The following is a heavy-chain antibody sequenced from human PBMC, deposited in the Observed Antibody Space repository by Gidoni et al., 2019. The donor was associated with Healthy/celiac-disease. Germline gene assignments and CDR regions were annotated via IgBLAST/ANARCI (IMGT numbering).Heavy chain of an antibody. CDR3: ARPSFPYGGKAPEYFDL. J-gene: IGHJ2*01. V-gene: IGHV3-53*04. CDR2: IYSGGST. D-gene: IGHD4-17*01. CDR1: GFTVSSNY. Sequence: EVQLVESGGGLVQPGGSLRLSCAASGFTVSSNYMSWVRQAPGKGLEWVSVIYSGGSTYYADSVKGRFTISRHNSKNTLYLQMNSLRAEDTAVYYCARPSFPYGGKAPEYFDLWGRGTLVTVSS.